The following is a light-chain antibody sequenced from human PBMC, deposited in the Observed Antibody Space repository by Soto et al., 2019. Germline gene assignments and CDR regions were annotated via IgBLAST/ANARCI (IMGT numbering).Light chain of an antibody. CDR2: DVS. J-gene: IGLJ1*01. CDR3: SSYTSSSTLFYV. V-gene: IGLV2-14*01. CDR1: SSDVGGYNY. Sequence: QSVLTQPASVSGSPGQSITISCTGTSSDVGGYNYVSWYQQNPGKAPKLMIYDVSNRPSGVSNRFSGSKSGNTASLTISGLQAEDEADYYCSSYTSSSTLFYVFGTGTKVTLL.